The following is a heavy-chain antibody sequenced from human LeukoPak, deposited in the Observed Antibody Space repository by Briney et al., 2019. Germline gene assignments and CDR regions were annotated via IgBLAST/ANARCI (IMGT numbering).Heavy chain of an antibody. D-gene: IGHD4-17*01. J-gene: IGHJ4*02. Sequence: SETLSLTCTVSGGSISSYYWSWIRQPPGKGLEWIGYIYYSGSTNYNPSLKSRVTISVDTSKNQFSLKLSSVTAADTAVYYCARNPLYGDYAFDYWGREPWSPSPQ. V-gene: IGHV4-59*12. CDR3: ARNPLYGDYAFDY. CDR1: GGSISSYY. CDR2: IYYSGST.